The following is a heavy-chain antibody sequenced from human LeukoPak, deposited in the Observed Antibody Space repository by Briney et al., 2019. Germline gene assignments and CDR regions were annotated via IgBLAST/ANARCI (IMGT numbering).Heavy chain of an antibody. CDR1: GGSISSNSYY. D-gene: IGHD5-18*01. V-gene: IGHV4-61*02. J-gene: IGHJ4*02. CDR2: IFTSGST. Sequence: PSQTLSLTCTVSGGSISSNSYYWSWIRQPAGKGLEWIGRIFTSGSTNYNPSLKSRVTISVDTSKNQFSLKLSSVTAADTAVYYCARGVEAMVMVDYWGQGTLVTVSS. CDR3: ARGVEAMVMVDY.